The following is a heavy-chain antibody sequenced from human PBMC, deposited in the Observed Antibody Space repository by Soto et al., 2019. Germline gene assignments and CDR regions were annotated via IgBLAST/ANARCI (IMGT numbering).Heavy chain of an antibody. Sequence: SETLSLTCTVSGGSISSGGYYWSWIRQHPGKGLEWIGYIYYSGSTYYNPSLKSRVTISVDTSKNQFSLKLSSVTAADTAVYYCASPGSGYYVYYYYGMDVWGQGTTVTVSS. V-gene: IGHV4-39*01. CDR1: GGSISSGGYY. CDR3: ASPGSGYYVYYYYGMDV. CDR2: IYYSGST. D-gene: IGHD3-3*01. J-gene: IGHJ6*02.